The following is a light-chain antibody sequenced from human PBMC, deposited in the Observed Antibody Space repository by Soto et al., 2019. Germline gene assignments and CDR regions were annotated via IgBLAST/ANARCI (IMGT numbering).Light chain of an antibody. CDR3: QQYDNLPPLT. CDR2: DAS. Sequence: DIQMTQSPSSLSASVGDRVTITCQASQDISNYLNWYQQKPGKDPKLLIYDASNLETGVPSRFSGSGSGTDFTFTISSLQPEDIATYYCQQYDNLPPLTFGGGTKVDIK. J-gene: IGKJ4*01. V-gene: IGKV1-33*01. CDR1: QDISNY.